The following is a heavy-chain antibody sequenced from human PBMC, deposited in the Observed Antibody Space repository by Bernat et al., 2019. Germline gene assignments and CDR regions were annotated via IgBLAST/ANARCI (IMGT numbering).Heavy chain of an antibody. D-gene: IGHD1-26*01. CDR2: VYYSGST. CDR3: ARKSGGSADDFDI. CDR1: GGPVSSVNAY. V-gene: IGHV4-61*01. Sequence: QVQLQESGPGLVKPSETLSLTCTVPGGPVSSVNAYWSWVRQPPGKGLEWIGHVYYSGSTSYNPPLRSRVTISVDRSNNQFSLKLSSVTAADTAMYYCARKSGGSADDFDIWGQGTMVAVSS. J-gene: IGHJ3*02.